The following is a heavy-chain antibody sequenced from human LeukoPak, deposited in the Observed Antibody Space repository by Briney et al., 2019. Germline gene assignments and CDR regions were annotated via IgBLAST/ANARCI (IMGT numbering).Heavy chain of an antibody. CDR2: ITGDGGRT. V-gene: IGHV3-43*02. J-gene: IGHJ4*02. CDR3: AKDFRAGPFDY. Sequence: GGSLRLSCAASGFTFDDYVMHWVRQAPGKGLEWVSLITGDGGRTSYADSVRGRFTISRDNSKNPLYLQMNSLRTEDTALYYCAKDFRAGPFDYWGQGTLATVSS. CDR1: GFTFDDYV.